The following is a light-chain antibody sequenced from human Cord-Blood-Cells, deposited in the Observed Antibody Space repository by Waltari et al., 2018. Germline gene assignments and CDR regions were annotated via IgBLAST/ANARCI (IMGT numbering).Light chain of an antibody. CDR1: SSDVGSYNL. CDR3: CSYAGSSTWV. J-gene: IGLJ3*02. V-gene: IGLV2-23*01. Sequence: QSALTQPASVSGSPGPSITISCTGTSSDVGSYNLVSWYQQHPCKAPKLMIDEGSKRPSGVSNRFSGSKSGNTASLTISGLQAEDEADYYCCSYAGSSTWVFGGGTKLTVL. CDR2: EGS.